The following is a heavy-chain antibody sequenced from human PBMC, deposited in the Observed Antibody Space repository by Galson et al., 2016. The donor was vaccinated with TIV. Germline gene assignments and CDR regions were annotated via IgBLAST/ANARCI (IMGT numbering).Heavy chain of an antibody. CDR3: ARDRVVDATYYYYYYGMDV. Sequence: LRLSCAASGLSVSIHYMTWVRQAPGKGLEWVSLISDGGNTYYPDSVKGRFTISRDNSKNTLYLQMNSLRVEDTAVYYCARDRVVDATYYYYYYGMDVWGQGTAVTVSS. J-gene: IGHJ6*02. CDR1: GLSVSIHY. CDR2: ISDGGNT. D-gene: IGHD2-15*01. V-gene: IGHV3-66*02.